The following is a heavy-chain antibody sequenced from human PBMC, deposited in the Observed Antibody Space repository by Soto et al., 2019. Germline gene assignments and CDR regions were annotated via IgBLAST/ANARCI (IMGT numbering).Heavy chain of an antibody. CDR2: ISGSGGST. V-gene: IGHV3-23*01. CDR3: AKRTAAGAMVTRYYYYGMDV. Sequence: GGSLRLSCAASGFTFSSYAMSWVRQAPGRGLEWVSAISGSGGSTYYADSVKGRFTISRDNPKNTLYLQMNSLRAEDTAVYYCAKRTAAGAMVTRYYYYGMDVWGQGTTVTVSS. D-gene: IGHD5-18*01. J-gene: IGHJ6*02. CDR1: GFTFSSYA.